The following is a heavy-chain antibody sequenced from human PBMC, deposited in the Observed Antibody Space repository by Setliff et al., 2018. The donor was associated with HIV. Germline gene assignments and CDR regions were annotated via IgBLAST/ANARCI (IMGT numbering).Heavy chain of an antibody. Sequence: SETLSLTCDVYSGSLSGYYWSWIRQSPGKGLEWIGEINDSGNANYNPSLKSRFTISIDPSKNHFSLTLKSVTAADTAVFYCARRTSFIGGAVAGNFDLWGQGTPVTVSS. V-gene: IGHV4-34*01. CDR2: INDSGNA. J-gene: IGHJ4*02. CDR3: ARRTSFIGGAVAGNFDL. CDR1: SGSLSGYY. D-gene: IGHD6-19*01.